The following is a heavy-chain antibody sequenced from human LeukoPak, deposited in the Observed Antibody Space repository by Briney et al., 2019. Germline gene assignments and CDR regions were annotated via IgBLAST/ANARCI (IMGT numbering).Heavy chain of an antibody. Sequence: GGSLRLSCAASGFIVGGDFMSWVRQAPGKGLEWVSVIYSDGSTYYADSVKGRFTISRDNSKNTLDLQMTGLRAEDTAVHYCARERGRGRDSPWFDDWGQGTLVTVSS. CDR2: IYSDGST. D-gene: IGHD1-26*01. CDR3: ARERGRGRDSPWFDD. CDR1: GFIVGGDF. V-gene: IGHV3-53*01. J-gene: IGHJ4*02.